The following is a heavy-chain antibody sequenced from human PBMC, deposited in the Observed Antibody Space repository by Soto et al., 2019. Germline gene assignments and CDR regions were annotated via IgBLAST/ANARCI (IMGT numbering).Heavy chain of an antibody. J-gene: IGHJ4*02. D-gene: IGHD3-10*01. CDR3: ARSPRYYFDY. Sequence: SETLSLTCTVSGGSVSSGSYYWSWIRQPPGKGLEWIGYIYYSGSTNYNPSLKSRVTISVDTSKNQFSLKLSSVTAADTAVYYCARSPRYYFDYWGQGTLVTVS. CDR2: IYYSGST. V-gene: IGHV4-61*01. CDR1: GGSVSSGSYY.